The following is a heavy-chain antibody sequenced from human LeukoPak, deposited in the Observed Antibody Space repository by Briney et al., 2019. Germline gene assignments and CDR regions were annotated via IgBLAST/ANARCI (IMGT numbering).Heavy chain of an antibody. Sequence: SETLSLTCTVSGVAIRSGDYYWGWIRQSPGKGLEWIGSMSSGGSTFYNPSLKSRVTISVDTSKNQFSLKLNSVTAADTAVFYCARHSMVTSMTIFDYWGQGTLVTVSS. CDR2: MSSGGST. V-gene: IGHV4-39*01. CDR1: GVAIRSGDYY. CDR3: ARHSMVTSMTIFDY. D-gene: IGHD5-18*01. J-gene: IGHJ4*02.